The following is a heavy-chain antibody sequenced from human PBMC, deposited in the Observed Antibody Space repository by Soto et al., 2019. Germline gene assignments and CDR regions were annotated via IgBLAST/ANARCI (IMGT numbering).Heavy chain of an antibody. CDR2: IYPTGKT. CDR1: GGSISSGGYS. CDR3: ARAPPGPAPRWGV. Sequence: SETLSLTCAVSGGSISSGGYSWSWIRQTPGKGLEWIGYIYPTGKTYYNPSLENRVTISIDTSKNQFSLQLTSVTAADTAVYYCARAPPGPAPRWGVWGQGTTVTVSS. V-gene: IGHV4-30-2*01. D-gene: IGHD3-16*01. J-gene: IGHJ6*02.